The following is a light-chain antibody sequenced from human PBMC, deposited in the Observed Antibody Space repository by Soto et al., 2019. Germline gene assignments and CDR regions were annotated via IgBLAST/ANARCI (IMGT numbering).Light chain of an antibody. J-gene: IGLJ3*02. Sequence: QSVLTQSPSASASLGASVKLTCTLTSGHSSYAIAWHQQQPEKGPRYLMNLNGDGSHSKGDGIPDRFSGSGSGAERYLTISSLQSEDEADYYCQTWGTGIQVFGGGTKLTVL. CDR2: LNGDGSH. V-gene: IGLV4-69*01. CDR1: SGHSSYA. CDR3: QTWGTGIQV.